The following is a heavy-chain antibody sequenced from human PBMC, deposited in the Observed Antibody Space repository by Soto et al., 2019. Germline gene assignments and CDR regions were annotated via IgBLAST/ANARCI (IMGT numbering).Heavy chain of an antibody. CDR3: ARDVIVGATAYYFDY. CDR2: ISAYNGNT. CDR1: GYTFTSYG. D-gene: IGHD1-26*01. V-gene: IGHV1-18*01. J-gene: IGHJ4*02. Sequence: ASVKVSCKASGYTFTSYGISWVRQAPGQGLEWMGWISAYNGNTNYAQKLQGRVTMTTDTSTSTAYMELRSLRSDDTAVYYCARDVIVGATAYYFDYWGQGTLVTVS.